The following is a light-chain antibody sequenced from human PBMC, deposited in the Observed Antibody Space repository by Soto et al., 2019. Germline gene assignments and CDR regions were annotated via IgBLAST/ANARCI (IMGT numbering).Light chain of an antibody. CDR2: EVS. CDR3: ASYTGSDTLV. J-gene: IGLJ2*01. Sequence: QSALTQPPSASGSPGQSVTISCTGTSTYVGGYNYVSWYQQHPGKAPKLMIYEVSKRPSGVPDRLSGSKSGNTASLTVSGLQVEDEADYYCASYTGSDTLVFGGGTKLTVL. CDR1: STYVGGYNY. V-gene: IGLV2-8*01.